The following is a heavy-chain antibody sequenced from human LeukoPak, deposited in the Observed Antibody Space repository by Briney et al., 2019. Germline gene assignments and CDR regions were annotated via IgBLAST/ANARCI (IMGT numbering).Heavy chain of an antibody. CDR3: AKDRYPWVQGFYFDY. J-gene: IGHJ4*02. V-gene: IGHV3-53*01. Sequence: GGSLRLSCAASGFTVSSNYMSWVRQAPGKGLEWVSVIYSGGSTYYADSVKGRFTISRDNSKNTLYLQMNSLRAEDTAVYYCAKDRYPWVQGFYFDYWGQGTLVTVSS. D-gene: IGHD3-10*01. CDR1: GFTVSSNY. CDR2: IYSGGST.